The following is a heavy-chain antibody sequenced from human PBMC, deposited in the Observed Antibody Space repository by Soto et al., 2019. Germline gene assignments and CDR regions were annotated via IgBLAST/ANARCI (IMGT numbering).Heavy chain of an antibody. CDR3: ARDRRGDGIHNVDY. D-gene: IGHD3-10*01. V-gene: IGHV3-48*03. CDR2: ITTSGNII. Sequence: EVQLVESGGGLVQAGGSLRLSCVASGFTFSSYEMNWVRQAPGKGLEWISYITTSGNIIYYADSVKGRFTISRDNAKSSLYLQMHSLRVEDTAVYYCARDRRGDGIHNVDYWGQGTLVTVSS. J-gene: IGHJ4*02. CDR1: GFTFSSYE.